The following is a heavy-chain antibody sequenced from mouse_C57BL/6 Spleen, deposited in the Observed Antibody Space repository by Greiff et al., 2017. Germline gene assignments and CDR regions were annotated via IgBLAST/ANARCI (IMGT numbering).Heavy chain of an antibody. V-gene: IGHV5-4*01. D-gene: IGHD2-4*01. CDR3: ARDPSYDYDLYAMDY. Sequence: EVQLVESGGGLVKPGGSLKLSCAASGFTFSSYAMSWVRQTPEKRLEWVATISDGGSYTYYPDNVKGRFTISRDNAKNNLYLQMSHLKSEDTAMYYCARDPSYDYDLYAMDYWGQGTSVTVS. CDR2: ISDGGSYT. J-gene: IGHJ4*01. CDR1: GFTFSSYA.